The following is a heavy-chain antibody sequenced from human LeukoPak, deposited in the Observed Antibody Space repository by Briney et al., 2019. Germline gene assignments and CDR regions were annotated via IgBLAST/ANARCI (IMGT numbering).Heavy chain of an antibody. CDR1: GFTFSSYG. CDR3: ARDSRRILPSD. D-gene: IGHD2-15*01. J-gene: IGHJ4*02. V-gene: IGHV3-30*03. Sequence: GGSLRLSCAASGFTFSSYGMHWVRQAPGKGLEWVAVISYDGSNKYYADSVKGRFTISRDNSKNTLYLQMNSLRAEDTAVYYCARDSRRILPSDWGQGTLVTVSS. CDR2: ISYDGSNK.